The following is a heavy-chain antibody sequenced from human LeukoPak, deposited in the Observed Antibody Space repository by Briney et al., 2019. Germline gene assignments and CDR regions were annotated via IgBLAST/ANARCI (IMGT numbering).Heavy chain of an antibody. Sequence: GGSLRLSCAASGFTFSNYAMHWVRQAPGKGLEWVSTIDGPTFRTHYADSVMGRFTISRDNSKNTLYLQMHSLRAEDTAVYYCAKDRAHSGTYGHFDYWGQGTLVTASS. D-gene: IGHD1-26*01. CDR2: IDGPTFRT. CDR3: AKDRAHSGTYGHFDY. J-gene: IGHJ4*02. CDR1: GFTFSNYA. V-gene: IGHV3-23*01.